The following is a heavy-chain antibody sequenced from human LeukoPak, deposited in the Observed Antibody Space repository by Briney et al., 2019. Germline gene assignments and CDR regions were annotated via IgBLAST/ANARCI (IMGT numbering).Heavy chain of an antibody. CDR1: GYTFTSYD. CDR2: MDPNSGNT. CDR3: ARGFRNYYDSSGYSFDWFDP. V-gene: IGHV1-8*01. J-gene: IGHJ5*02. Sequence: ASVKVSCKASGYTFTSYDINWVRQATGQGLEWMGWMDPNSGNTGYAQKFQGRVTMTRNTSISTAYMELSSLRSEDTAVYYCARGFRNYYDSSGYSFDWFDPWGQGTLVTVSS. D-gene: IGHD3-22*01.